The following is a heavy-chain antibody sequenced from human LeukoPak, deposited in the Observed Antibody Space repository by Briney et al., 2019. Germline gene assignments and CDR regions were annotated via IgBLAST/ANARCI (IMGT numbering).Heavy chain of an antibody. J-gene: IGHJ6*03. CDR1: GGFISIYY. CDR3: ARNIVVVPADIPDYYYYYMDV. D-gene: IGHD2-2*01. Sequence: SETLSLTCTVSGGFISIYYWSWIRQPPGKGLEWIGYIYYSGSTNYNPSLKSRVTISVDTSKNQFSLKLSSVTAADTAVYYCARNIVVVPADIPDYYYYYMDVWGKGTTVTVSS. V-gene: IGHV4-59*01. CDR2: IYYSGST.